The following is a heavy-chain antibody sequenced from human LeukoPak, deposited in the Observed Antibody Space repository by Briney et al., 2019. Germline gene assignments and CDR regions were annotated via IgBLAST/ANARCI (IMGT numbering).Heavy chain of an antibody. Sequence: ASVKVSCKVSGYTLTELSMHWVRQAPGKGLEWMGGFDPEDGETIYAQKFQGRVTMTEDTSTDTAYMELSSLRSEDTAVYYCATTYYYGSGGKPDYWGQGTLVTVSS. D-gene: IGHD3-10*01. V-gene: IGHV1-24*01. CDR2: FDPEDGET. J-gene: IGHJ4*02. CDR1: GYTLTELS. CDR3: ATTYYYGSGGKPDY.